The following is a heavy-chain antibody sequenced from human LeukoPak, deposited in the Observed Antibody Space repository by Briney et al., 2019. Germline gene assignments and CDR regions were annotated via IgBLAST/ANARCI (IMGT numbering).Heavy chain of an antibody. D-gene: IGHD1-26*01. CDR1: GFTFSDHY. Sequence: PGGPLRLSCAASGFTFSDHYMDWVRQAPGKGLEWVGRIKSKTDGGTTDYAAPVKGRFTISRDDSKNTLYLQMNSLKTEDTAVYYCTTRWLSGSYGYYWGQGTLVTVSS. CDR3: TTRWLSGSYGYY. CDR2: IKSKTDGGTT. V-gene: IGHV3-15*01. J-gene: IGHJ4*02.